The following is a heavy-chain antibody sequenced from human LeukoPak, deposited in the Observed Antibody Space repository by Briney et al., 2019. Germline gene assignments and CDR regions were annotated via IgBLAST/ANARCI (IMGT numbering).Heavy chain of an antibody. V-gene: IGHV3-7*01. CDR1: GFTFSSYW. Sequence: PGGSLRLSCAASGFTFSSYWMSWVRQAPGKGLEWVANIKQDGSEKYYVDSVKGRFTISRDNAKNSLYLQMNSLRAEDTAVYYCASTTFSPESYDAFDIWGQGTMVTVSS. CDR2: IKQDGSEK. D-gene: IGHD2/OR15-2a*01. CDR3: ASTTFSPESYDAFDI. J-gene: IGHJ3*02.